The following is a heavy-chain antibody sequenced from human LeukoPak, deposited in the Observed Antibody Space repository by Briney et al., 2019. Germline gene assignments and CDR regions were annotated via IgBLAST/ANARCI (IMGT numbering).Heavy chain of an antibody. CDR1: GGSISSSSYY. CDR3: ARVGTIYDFWSGYLPDYFDY. J-gene: IGHJ4*02. V-gene: IGHV4-39*07. Sequence: SETLSLTCTVSGGSISSSSYYWGWIRQPPGKGLEWIGSIYYSVSTNYNPSLKSRVTISVDTSKNQFSLKLSSVTAADTAVYYCARVGTIYDFWSGYLPDYFDYWGQGTLVTVSS. CDR2: IYYSVST. D-gene: IGHD3-3*01.